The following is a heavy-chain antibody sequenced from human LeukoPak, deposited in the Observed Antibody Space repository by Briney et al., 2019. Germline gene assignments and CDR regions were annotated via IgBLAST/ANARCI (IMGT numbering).Heavy chain of an antibody. CDR1: GFTFSKAW. CDR2: TRSKSDGGTA. CDR3: TTGTGTTDY. J-gene: IGHJ4*02. V-gene: IGHV3-15*01. Sequence: GESLRLSCAASGFTFSKAWMTWVRQAPGKGLQWVGRTRSKSDGGTADYAAPVKGRFTISRDDLKNMLYLQMNSLKTEDTAVYYCTTGTGTTDYWGQGTLVTVSS. D-gene: IGHD1-1*01.